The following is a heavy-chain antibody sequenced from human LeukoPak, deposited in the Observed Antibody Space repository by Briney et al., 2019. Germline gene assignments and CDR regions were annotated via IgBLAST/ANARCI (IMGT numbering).Heavy chain of an antibody. Sequence: GASVKVSCKVSGYTLTELSMHWVRQAPGKGLEWMGGFDPEDGETIYAQKFQGRVTMTEDTSTDTAYMELSSLRSEDTAVYYCATDIITGTARWFDPWGQGTLVTVSS. D-gene: IGHD1-20*01. V-gene: IGHV1-24*01. J-gene: IGHJ5*02. CDR1: GYTLTELS. CDR2: FDPEDGET. CDR3: ATDIITGTARWFDP.